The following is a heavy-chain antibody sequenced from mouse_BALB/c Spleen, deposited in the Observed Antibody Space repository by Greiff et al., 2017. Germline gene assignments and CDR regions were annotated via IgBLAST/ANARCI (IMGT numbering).Heavy chain of an antibody. CDR3: ARGGSSGPYDAMDY. CDR1: GYTFTSYV. D-gene: IGHD1-1*01. V-gene: IGHV1-14*01. CDR2: INPYNDGT. J-gene: IGHJ4*01. Sequence: VQLQQSGPELVKPGASVKMSCKASGYTFTSYVMHWVKQKPGQGLEWIGYINPYNDGTKYNEKFKGKATLTSDKSSSTAYMELSSLTSEDSAVYYCARGGSSGPYDAMDYWGQGTSVTVSS.